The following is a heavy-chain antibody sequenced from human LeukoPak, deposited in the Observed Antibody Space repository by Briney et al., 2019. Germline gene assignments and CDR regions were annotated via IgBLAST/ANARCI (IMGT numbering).Heavy chain of an antibody. CDR2: IIPILGIA. J-gene: IGHJ4*02. CDR1: GGTFSSYA. D-gene: IGHD6-19*01. V-gene: IGHV1-69*04. Sequence: ASVKVSCKASGGTFSSYAISWVRQAPGQGLEWMGRIIPILGIANYAQKFQGRVTITADKSTSTAYMELSSLRSEDTAVYYCARVDAAVAGFDYWGQGTLVTVSS. CDR3: ARVDAAVAGFDY.